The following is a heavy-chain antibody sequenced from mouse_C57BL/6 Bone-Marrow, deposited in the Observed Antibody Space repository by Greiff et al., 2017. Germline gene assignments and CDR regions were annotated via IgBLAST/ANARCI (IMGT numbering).Heavy chain of an antibody. CDR2: IYPGSGST. CDR3: ASTGDWFAY. D-gene: IGHD4-1*02. J-gene: IGHJ3*01. Sequence: QVQLQQSGAELVKPGDSVKMSCQASGYTFTSYWITWVKQRPGQGLEWIGDIYPGSGSTNYNEKFKSKATLTVDTSTRTACMQLSSLTSEDSAIYYCASTGDWFAYWGQGTLVSVSA. V-gene: IGHV1-55*01. CDR1: GYTFTSYW.